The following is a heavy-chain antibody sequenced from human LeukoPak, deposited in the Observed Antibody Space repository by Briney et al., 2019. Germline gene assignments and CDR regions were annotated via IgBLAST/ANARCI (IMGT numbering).Heavy chain of an antibody. J-gene: IGHJ4*02. CDR3: GKGMRSGYYYGPDY. CDR1: GFTFDDYA. D-gene: IGHD3-10*01. Sequence: PGGSLRLSCAASGFTFDDYAMHWVRQAPGKGLEWVSGISWNSASIAYANSVKGRFTISRDNAKNSLYLQMNSLRAEDTAFYYCGKGMRSGYYYGPDYWGQGTLVTVSS. CDR2: ISWNSASI. V-gene: IGHV3-9*01.